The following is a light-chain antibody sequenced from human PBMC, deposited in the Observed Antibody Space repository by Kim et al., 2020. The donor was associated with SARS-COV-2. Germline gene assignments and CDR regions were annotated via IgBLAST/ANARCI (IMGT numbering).Light chain of an antibody. CDR1: SSDVGLYDY. CDR3: SSYTTSSPFCV. Sequence: QSALTQPASVSGSPGQSITISCTGTSSDVGLYDYVSWYQQHPGKAPQIIIYDVSKRPSGVSNRFSGSKSGNTASLTISGLQAEDEADYYCSSYTTSSPFCVFGAGTKVTVL. J-gene: IGLJ1*01. V-gene: IGLV2-14*01. CDR2: DVS.